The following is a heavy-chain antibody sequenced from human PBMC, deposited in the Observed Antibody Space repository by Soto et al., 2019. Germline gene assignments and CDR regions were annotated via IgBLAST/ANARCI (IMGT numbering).Heavy chain of an antibody. CDR3: ARDHLVVVVAAKHRWFDP. D-gene: IGHD2-15*01. V-gene: IGHV4-4*07. Sequence: SSETLSLTCTVSGGSISSYYWSWIRQPAGKGLEWIGRIYTSGSTNYNPSLKSRVTMSVDTSKNQFSLKLSSVTAADMAVYYCARDHLVVVVAAKHRWFDPWGQATMGTVSS. J-gene: IGHJ5*02. CDR2: IYTSGST. CDR1: GGSISSYY.